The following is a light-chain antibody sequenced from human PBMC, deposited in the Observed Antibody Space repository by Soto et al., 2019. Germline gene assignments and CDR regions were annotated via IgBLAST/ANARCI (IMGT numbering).Light chain of an antibody. CDR2: DAS. CDR1: QSVSSY. CDR3: LQHNSYLWT. V-gene: IGKV3-11*01. Sequence: EIVLTQSPATLSLSPGERATLSCRASQSVSSYLAWYQQKPGQAPRLLIYDASNRATGIPARFSGSGSGTEFTLTISSLQPEDFATYYCLQHNSYLWTFGQGTKVDIK. J-gene: IGKJ1*01.